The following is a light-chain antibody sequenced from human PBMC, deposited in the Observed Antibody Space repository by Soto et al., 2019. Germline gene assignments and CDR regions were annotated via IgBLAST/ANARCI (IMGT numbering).Light chain of an antibody. CDR1: QSVSSN. Sequence: EIVMTQSPATLSVSPGERATLSCRASQSVSSNLAWYQQKPGQAPRLLIYGASTRATGIPARFSGSGSGTEFTLTINRLQSEDFAVYYCQQYNNWRGAFGQGTKVDIK. V-gene: IGKV3-15*01. CDR3: QQYNNWRGA. J-gene: IGKJ1*01. CDR2: GAS.